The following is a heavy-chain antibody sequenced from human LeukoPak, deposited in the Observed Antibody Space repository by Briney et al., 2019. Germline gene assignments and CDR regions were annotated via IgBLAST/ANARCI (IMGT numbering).Heavy chain of an antibody. V-gene: IGHV3-48*03. CDR2: MSKNGKTI. Sequence: PAGSLRLSCSASGFTFSGREMAWVRQAPGKGLEWLSYMSKNGKTILHADSVKGRFTISRDNAKNSLYLQMDSLRAEDTAFYYCARASYTGFDLHFDQWGQGTLVTVSA. CDR3: ARASYTGFDLHFDQ. D-gene: IGHD5-12*01. CDR1: GFTFSGRE. J-gene: IGHJ4*02.